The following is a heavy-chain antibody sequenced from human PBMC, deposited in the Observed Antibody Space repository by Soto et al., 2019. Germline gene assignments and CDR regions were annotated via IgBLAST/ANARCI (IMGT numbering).Heavy chain of an antibody. Sequence: PSETLSLTCTVSGGSISSSSYYWGWIRQPPGKGLEWIGSIYYSGSTYYNPSLKSQVTISVDTSKNQFSLKLSSVTAADTAVYYCARPSSGATSYFDYWGQGTLVTVSS. J-gene: IGHJ4*02. CDR2: IYYSGST. CDR1: GGSISSSSYY. D-gene: IGHD1-26*01. CDR3: ARPSSGATSYFDY. V-gene: IGHV4-39*01.